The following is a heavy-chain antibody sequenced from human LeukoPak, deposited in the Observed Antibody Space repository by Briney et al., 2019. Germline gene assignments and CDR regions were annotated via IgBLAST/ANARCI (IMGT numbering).Heavy chain of an antibody. Sequence: ASVKVSCKASGGTLSSYAVNWVRQAPGQGLEWRGGIIPIFGSTNYAQKFQGRVTVTADKSTSTVYMELSSLRSEDTAVYYCATSSYCGGDCYRPNFDPWGQGTLVTVSS. CDR3: ATSSYCGGDCYRPNFDP. CDR2: IIPIFGST. V-gene: IGHV1-69*06. J-gene: IGHJ5*02. D-gene: IGHD2-21*02. CDR1: GGTLSSYA.